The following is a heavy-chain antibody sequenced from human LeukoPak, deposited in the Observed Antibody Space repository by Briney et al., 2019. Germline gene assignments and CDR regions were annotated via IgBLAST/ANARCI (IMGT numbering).Heavy chain of an antibody. CDR2: IYHSGST. J-gene: IGHJ3*02. CDR3: ARAGKTSYYYDSSGYYYRVHAFDI. CDR1: GGSISSSNW. Sequence: SGTLSLTCAVSGGSISSSNWWSWVRQPPGKGLEWIGEIYHSGSTNYNPSLKSRVTISVDKSKNQFSLKLSSVTAADTAVYYCARAGKTSYYYDSSGYYYRVHAFDIWGQGTMVTVSS. V-gene: IGHV4-4*02. D-gene: IGHD3-22*01.